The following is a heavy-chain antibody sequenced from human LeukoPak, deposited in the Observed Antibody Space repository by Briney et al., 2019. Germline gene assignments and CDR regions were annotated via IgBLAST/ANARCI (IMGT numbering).Heavy chain of an antibody. CDR2: IKQDGSEK. Sequence: GGSLRLSCAASGFTFSSYWMSWVRQAPGKGLEWVANIKQDGSEKYYVDSVKGRFTISRDNAKNSLYLQMNSLRAEDTAVYYCARDETTVVTPYFDYWGQGTLVTVSS. CDR3: ARDETTVVTPYFDY. CDR1: GFTFSSYW. V-gene: IGHV3-7*01. D-gene: IGHD4-23*01. J-gene: IGHJ4*02.